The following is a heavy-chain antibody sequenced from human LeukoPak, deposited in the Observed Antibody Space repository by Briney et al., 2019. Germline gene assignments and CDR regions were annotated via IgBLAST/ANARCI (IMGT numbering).Heavy chain of an antibody. CDR2: INHSGST. Sequence: SETLSLTCAVYGGSFSGYYWSWIRQPPGKGLEWIGEINHSGSTNYNPSLKSRITISVDTSKNQFSLKLSSVTAADTAVYYCARVVRYYYYYMDVWGKGTTVTVSS. V-gene: IGHV4-34*01. D-gene: IGHD4/OR15-4a*01. J-gene: IGHJ6*03. CDR3: ARVVRYYYYYMDV. CDR1: GGSFSGYY.